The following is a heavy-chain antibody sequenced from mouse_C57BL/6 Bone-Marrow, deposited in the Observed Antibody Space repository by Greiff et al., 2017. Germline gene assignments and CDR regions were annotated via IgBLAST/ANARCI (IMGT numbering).Heavy chain of an antibody. V-gene: IGHV1-64*01. D-gene: IGHD2-2*01. CDR1: GYTFTSYW. CDR2: IHPNSGST. J-gene: IGHJ4*01. CDR3: AGVTTAADAMDY. Sequence: QVQLQQPGAELVKPGASVKLSCKASGYTFTSYWMHWVKQRPGQGLEWIGMIHPNSGSTNYNEKFKSKATLTVDKSSSTAYMQLSSLTSEDSAVYYCAGVTTAADAMDYWGQGTSVTVSS.